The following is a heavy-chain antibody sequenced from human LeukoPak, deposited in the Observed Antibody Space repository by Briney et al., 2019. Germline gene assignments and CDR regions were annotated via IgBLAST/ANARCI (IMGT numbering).Heavy chain of an antibody. CDR3: ARDRGDFWTGYYTNYFDY. D-gene: IGHD3/OR15-3a*01. J-gene: IGHJ4*02. Sequence: GGSLRLSCAASRFTFSSHNMHWVRQAPGKGLEWVSYISDSSTTIYYADSVKGRFTISRDNARNSLYLQMNSLRAEDTAVYYCARDRGDFWTGYYTNYFDYWGQGTLVTVSS. CDR2: ISDSSTTI. CDR1: RFTFSSHN. V-gene: IGHV3-48*01.